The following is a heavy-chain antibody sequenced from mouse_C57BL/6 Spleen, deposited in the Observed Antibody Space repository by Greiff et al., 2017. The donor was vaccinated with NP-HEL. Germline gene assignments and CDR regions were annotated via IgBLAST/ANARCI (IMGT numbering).Heavy chain of an antibody. CDR1: GYAFSSSW. CDR3: ARKLVMDY. Sequence: VKLVESGAELVKPGASVKISCKASGYAFSSSWMNWVKQRPGQGLEWIGRIYPGDGATNYNGKFTGKATLTADKSSSTAYMQLSSLTAEYSAVYFCARKLVMDYWGQGTSVTVSS. CDR2: IYPGDGAT. J-gene: IGHJ4*01. D-gene: IGHD6-2*01. V-gene: IGHV1-82*01.